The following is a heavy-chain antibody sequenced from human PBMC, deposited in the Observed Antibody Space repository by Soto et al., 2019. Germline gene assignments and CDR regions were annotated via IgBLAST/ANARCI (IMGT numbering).Heavy chain of an antibody. Sequence: EVQLVESGGGLVQPGGSLRLSCVASGFTFTNYWVHWVRQAPGRGLVWVSRINGDGSSRFYADSVRGRFTISRDNAENTLYLQMNSLRAEDTAVYYCARGVRNYYAMHVWGQGTTVTVSS. CDR3: ARGVRNYYAMHV. CDR1: GFTFTNYW. J-gene: IGHJ6*02. V-gene: IGHV3-74*01. CDR2: INGDGSSR.